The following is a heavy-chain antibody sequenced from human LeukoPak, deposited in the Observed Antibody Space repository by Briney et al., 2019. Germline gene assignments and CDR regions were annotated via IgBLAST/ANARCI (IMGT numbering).Heavy chain of an antibody. D-gene: IGHD2-8*02. CDR2: IYGGGAT. CDR3: ARELVVTAGDHYYYGMDV. Sequence: GGSLTLSCAASGFTISDDYLAWVRQAPGTGLEWISVIYGGGATYYADSVKGRFTISRDNSKNTLFLQMNSLRAEDTAVYYCARELVVTAGDHYYYGMDVWGQGTTVTVSS. J-gene: IGHJ6*02. V-gene: IGHV3-53*01. CDR1: GFTISDDY.